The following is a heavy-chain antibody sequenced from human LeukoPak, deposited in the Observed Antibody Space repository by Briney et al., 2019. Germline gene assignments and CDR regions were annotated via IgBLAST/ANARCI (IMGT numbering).Heavy chain of an antibody. CDR1: GFTFSSYW. CDR2: INSDGSST. D-gene: IGHD3-10*01. V-gene: IGHV3-74*01. Sequence: GGSLRLSCAASGFTFSSYWMHWVRQAPGKGLVWVSRINSDGSSTNYADSVKGRFTISRDNAKNSLYLQMNSLRAEDTAVYYCARDGGGSGSYYWPPGKYGMDVWGQGTTVTVSS. J-gene: IGHJ6*02. CDR3: ARDGGGSGSYYWPPGKYGMDV.